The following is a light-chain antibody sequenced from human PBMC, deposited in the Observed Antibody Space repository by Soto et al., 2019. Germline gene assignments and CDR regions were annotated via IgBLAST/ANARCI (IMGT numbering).Light chain of an antibody. CDR1: QSVGDTY. CDR2: STS. V-gene: IGKV3-20*01. J-gene: IGKJ1*01. Sequence: EIVLTQSPGTLSLSPGERATLSCRASQSVGDTYLAWYQQKPGQAPRLLMYSTSIRATGIPDRFSGSGSGTDFTLTISRLDPEDFAVYYCQHYDRAPMWTFGQGPKVDIK. CDR3: QHYDRAPMWT.